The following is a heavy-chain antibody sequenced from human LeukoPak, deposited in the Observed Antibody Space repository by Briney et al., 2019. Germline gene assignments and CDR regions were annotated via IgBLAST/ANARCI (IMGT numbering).Heavy chain of an antibody. Sequence: GGSLRLSCAASGFTFNNYAMHWVRQAPGRGLEWVAIKSHDGNKEYYPDSVKGRFTISRDNSINALYLQMNSLRVEDTAVYFCASGIGVDWGQGTLVTVSS. CDR3: ASGIGVD. CDR1: GFTFNNYA. J-gene: IGHJ4*02. V-gene: IGHV3-30*07. CDR2: KSHDGNKE. D-gene: IGHD1-26*01.